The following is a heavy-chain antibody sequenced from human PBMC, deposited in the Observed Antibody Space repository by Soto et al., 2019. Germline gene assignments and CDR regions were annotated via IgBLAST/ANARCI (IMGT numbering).Heavy chain of an antibody. Sequence: HPVGSLRLSCSASVFTFSSYSFHWARQAPGKGLEWVADVSHDGSQKFYGDSVKGRFTVSRDDSKNTLYLQMNNLRAEDTATYYCARGGQVGTLHYDGSEVWGQGTTVTLSS. CDR3: ARGGQVGTLHYDGSEV. CDR1: VFTFSSYS. J-gene: IGHJ6*01. CDR2: VSHDGSQK. V-gene: IGHV3-30*04.